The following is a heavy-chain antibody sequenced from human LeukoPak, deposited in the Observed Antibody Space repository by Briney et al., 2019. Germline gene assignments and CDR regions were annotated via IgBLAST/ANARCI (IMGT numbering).Heavy chain of an antibody. CDR2: IIPIFGTA. CDR3: ARDQGATIPHNWFDP. D-gene: IGHD5-24*01. Sequence: SVKVSCKASGGTFSSYAISWVRQAPGQGLEWMGGIIPIFGTANYAQKFQGRVTITADESTSTAYMELSSLRSEDTAVYYCARDQGATIPHNWFDPWGQGTLVTVSS. V-gene: IGHV1-69*13. CDR1: GGTFSSYA. J-gene: IGHJ5*02.